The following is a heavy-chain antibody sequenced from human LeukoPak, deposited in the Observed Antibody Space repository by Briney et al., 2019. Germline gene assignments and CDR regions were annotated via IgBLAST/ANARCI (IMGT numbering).Heavy chain of an antibody. CDR3: ARRGPYDSRNGVYFQH. CDR1: GFTFGSYW. V-gene: IGHV3-7*01. CDR2: IKQDGSEK. D-gene: IGHD3-22*01. Sequence: GGSLRLSCAASGFTFGSYWMSWVRQAPGKGLEWVANIKQDGSEKYYVDSVKGRFTISRDNAKNSLYLQMNSLRAEDTAVYYCARRGPYDSRNGVYFQHWGQGTLVTVSS. J-gene: IGHJ1*01.